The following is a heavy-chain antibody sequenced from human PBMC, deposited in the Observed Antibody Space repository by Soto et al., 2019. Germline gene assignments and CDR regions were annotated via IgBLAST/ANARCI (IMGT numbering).Heavy chain of an antibody. D-gene: IGHD6-19*01. Sequence: SVKVSCKASGFTFTSSAVQWVRQARGQRLEWIGWIVVGSGNTNYAQKFQERVTITRDTSTSTAYMELSSLRSDDTAVYYCARCPLDSSGWYKKGEYFQHWGQGTLVTVSS. J-gene: IGHJ1*01. CDR2: IVVGSGNT. CDR3: ARCPLDSSGWYKKGEYFQH. V-gene: IGHV1-58*01. CDR1: GFTFTSSA.